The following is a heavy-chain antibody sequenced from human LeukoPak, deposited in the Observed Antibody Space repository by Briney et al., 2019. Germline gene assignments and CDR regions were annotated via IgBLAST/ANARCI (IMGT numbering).Heavy chain of an antibody. CDR2: IYYNGST. CDR1: GGSISSGGYY. J-gene: IGHJ5*02. CDR3: ARGTSYYDILTGYYPVNWFDL. Sequence: SQTLSLTCTVSGGSISSGGYYWSWIRQHPGKGLERIGFIYYNGSTYYNPSLNSRVNISVDTSKNQFSLKLSSVTAADTAVYYCARGTSYYDILTGYYPVNWFDLWGQGTLVTVSS. D-gene: IGHD3-9*01. V-gene: IGHV4-31*03.